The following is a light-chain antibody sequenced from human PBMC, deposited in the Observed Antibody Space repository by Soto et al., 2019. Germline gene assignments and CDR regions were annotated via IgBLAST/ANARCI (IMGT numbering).Light chain of an antibody. V-gene: IGKV2D-29*01. CDR2: EVS. CDR1: QSLLHSDGKTY. Sequence: DIVMTQTPISLSVTPGQPTSISCKSSQSLLHSDGKTYLSWYLQKPGQPPQLLISEVSNRFSGVPDRFSGSGSGTDFTLKIRRVEADDVGVYYCMQSLELPRTFGQGTKVESK. J-gene: IGKJ1*01. CDR3: MQSLELPRT.